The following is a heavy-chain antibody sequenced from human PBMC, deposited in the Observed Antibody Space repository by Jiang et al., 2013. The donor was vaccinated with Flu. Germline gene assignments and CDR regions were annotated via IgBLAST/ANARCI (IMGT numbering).Heavy chain of an antibody. J-gene: IGHJ4*02. D-gene: IGHD1-26*01. CDR2: INPSGGRT. V-gene: IGHV1-46*03. CDR3: VRVLLHATIGPFDL. CDR1: GYTFISYY. Sequence: AEVKKPGASVNLSCEASGYTFISYYIHWVRQAPGQGLEWMAMINPSGGRTSYPQKFQDRVTVTTDTSTSTSHMELRDLRSDDTALYYCVRVLLHATIGPFDLWDRGTPVTVSS.